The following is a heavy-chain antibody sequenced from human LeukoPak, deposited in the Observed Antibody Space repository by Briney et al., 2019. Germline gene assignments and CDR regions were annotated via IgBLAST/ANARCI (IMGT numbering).Heavy chain of an antibody. D-gene: IGHD3-10*01. Sequence: GGSLRLSCAPSDFIFSGHSMTWVRQAAGKGLEWVASITTRSSYIYYADSVRGRFTISRDNAKNTLYLQMNSLRADGTAIYYCARGGTMVRGLYYYMDVWGKGTTVTVS. CDR1: DFIFSGHS. CDR3: ARGGTMVRGLYYYMDV. V-gene: IGHV3-21*01. J-gene: IGHJ6*03. CDR2: ITTRSSYI.